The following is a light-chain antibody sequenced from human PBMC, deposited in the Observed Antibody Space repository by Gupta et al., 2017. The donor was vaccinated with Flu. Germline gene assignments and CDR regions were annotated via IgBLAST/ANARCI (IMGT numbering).Light chain of an antibody. V-gene: IGLV1-51*01. CDR1: SSNIGNNY. J-gene: IGLJ2*01. Sequence: QSVFTQPPSVSAAPGQKVTISCSGSSSNIGNNYVTWYQQLPGTAPKLLIYNNNKRPSGVPGRFSGSKSGTAASLGISGLQTGDEADYYCGAWDGSLSAVVFGGGTKLTVL. CDR3: GAWDGSLSAVV. CDR2: NNN.